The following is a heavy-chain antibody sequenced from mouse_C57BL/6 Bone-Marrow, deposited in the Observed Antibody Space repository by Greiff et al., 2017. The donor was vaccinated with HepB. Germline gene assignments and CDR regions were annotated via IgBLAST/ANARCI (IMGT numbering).Heavy chain of an antibody. CDR1: GFNIKDDY. V-gene: IGHV14-4*01. CDR2: IDPENGDT. Sequence: EVQLQQSGAELVRPGASVKLSCTASGFNIKDDYMHWVKQRPEQGLEWIGWIDPENGDTVYASKFQGKATITADTSSNTAYLQLSSLTSEDTAVYYCTGETTFFDYWGQGTTLTVSS. D-gene: IGHD2-12*01. CDR3: TGETTFFDY. J-gene: IGHJ2*01.